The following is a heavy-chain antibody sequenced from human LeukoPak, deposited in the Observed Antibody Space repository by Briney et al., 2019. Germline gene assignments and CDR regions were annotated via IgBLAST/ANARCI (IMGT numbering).Heavy chain of an antibody. D-gene: IGHD3-22*01. V-gene: IGHV1-69*04. J-gene: IGHJ4*02. CDR2: IIPILGIA. Sequence: SVKVSCKAAGGTFSSYAISWVRQAPGQGLEWMGRIIPILGIANYAQKFQGRVTITADKSTSTAYMELSSLRSEDTAVYYCASAVQTYYYDSSGFAYWGQGTLVTVS. CDR1: GGTFSSYA. CDR3: ASAVQTYYYDSSGFAY.